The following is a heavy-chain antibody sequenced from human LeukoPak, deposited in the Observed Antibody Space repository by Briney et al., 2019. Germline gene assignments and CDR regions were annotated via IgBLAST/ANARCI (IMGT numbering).Heavy chain of an antibody. Sequence: PSETLSLTCTVSGYSISSGYYWGWIRQPPGKGLEWIGNINYSGITNSNPSLKSRATLSVDMSRKHFFLDLSSVTAADTAVYYCARAGHYSATSDQYTGGWYYFDFWGQGTLVTVSS. J-gene: IGHJ4*02. D-gene: IGHD2-15*01. V-gene: IGHV4-61*03. CDR3: ARAGHYSATSDQYTGGWYYFDF. CDR2: INYSGIT. CDR1: GYSISSGYY.